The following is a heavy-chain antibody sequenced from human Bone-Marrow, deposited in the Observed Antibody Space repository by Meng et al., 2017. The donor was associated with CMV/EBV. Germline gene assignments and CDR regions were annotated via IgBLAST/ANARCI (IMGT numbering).Heavy chain of an antibody. J-gene: IGHJ6*02. D-gene: IGHD3-3*01. V-gene: IGHV1-18*01. CDR1: GYTFTSYG. CDR2: ISAYNGNT. Sequence: ASVKVSCKASGYTFTSYGISWVRQAPGQGLEWMRWISAYNGNTNYAQKLQGRVTMTTDTSTSTAYMELRSLRSDDTAVYYCARDLNYDFWSGYYPLYYYYGMDVWGQGTTVTVSS. CDR3: ARDLNYDFWSGYYPLYYYYGMDV.